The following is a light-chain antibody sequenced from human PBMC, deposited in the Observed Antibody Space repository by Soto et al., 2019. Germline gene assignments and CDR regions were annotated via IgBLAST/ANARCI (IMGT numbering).Light chain of an antibody. V-gene: IGKV3-20*01. J-gene: IGKJ1*01. CDR3: QHFGNSLWT. CDR2: GTS. Sequence: EIVLTQSPGTLSLSPGERATLSCRASQSVASRNLAWYQQRSGQAPRLLIYGTSSRAIHTPDRFSGSGSGTDFTLTISDLDPEDFAVYFCQHFGNSLWTFGQGTKVEI. CDR1: QSVASRN.